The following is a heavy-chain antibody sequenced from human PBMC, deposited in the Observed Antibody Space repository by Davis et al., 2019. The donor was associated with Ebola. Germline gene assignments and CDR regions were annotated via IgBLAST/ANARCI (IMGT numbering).Heavy chain of an antibody. CDR1: GGSISRYY. CDR2: INHSGST. CDR3: ARGVAGLCS. Sequence: MPSETLSLTCTVSGGSISRYYWSWIRQPPGKGLEWIGAINHSGSTNYNPSLKSRVTISVDTSKNQFSLKLSSVTAADTAVYYCARGVAGLCSWGQGTLVTVSS. V-gene: IGHV4-34*01. D-gene: IGHD6-19*01. J-gene: IGHJ4*02.